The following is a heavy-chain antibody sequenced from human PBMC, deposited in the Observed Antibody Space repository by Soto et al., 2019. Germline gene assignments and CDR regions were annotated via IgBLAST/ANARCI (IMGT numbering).Heavy chain of an antibody. CDR2: IYYSGST. CDR3: ARAWIYYFDY. J-gene: IGHJ4*02. CDR1: GGSISSGGYY. V-gene: IGHV4-31*03. D-gene: IGHD2-2*03. Sequence: PSETLSLTCTVSGGSISSGGYYWSWIRQHPGKGLEWIGYIYYSGSTYYNPSLKSRVTISVDTSRNQFSLKLSSVTAADTAVYYCARAWIYYFDYWGQGTLVTVSS.